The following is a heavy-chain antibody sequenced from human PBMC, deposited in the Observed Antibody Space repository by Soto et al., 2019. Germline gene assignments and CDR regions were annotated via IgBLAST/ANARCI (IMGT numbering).Heavy chain of an antibody. Sequence: SGPTLVNPTETLTLTCTVSGFSLSNPRMGVSWIRQPPGKALEWLAHIFSNDEKSYSTSLKSRLTISRDTSKSQVVLTMTNMDPVDTATYYCARIQRISMTVVSKPYFDYWGQGALVTVSS. CDR2: IFSNDEK. V-gene: IGHV2-26*01. J-gene: IGHJ4*02. CDR3: ARIQRISMTVVSKPYFDY. D-gene: IGHD3-22*01. CDR1: GFSLSNPRMG.